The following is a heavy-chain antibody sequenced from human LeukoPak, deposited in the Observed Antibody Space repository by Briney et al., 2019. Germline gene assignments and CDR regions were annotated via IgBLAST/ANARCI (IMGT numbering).Heavy chain of an antibody. CDR1: GLIIKSYA. CDR2: ISYDGSKE. D-gene: IGHD7-27*01. J-gene: IGHJ4*02. V-gene: IGHV3-30-3*01. CDR3: AKVQLGIGVDY. Sequence: GRSLRLSCAGAGLIIKSYAMHWVRQAPGKGLEWVAVISYDGSKEDFADSVKGRFTISRDDSKNTLYLQMNSLRAEDTAVYYCAKVQLGIGVDYWGQGTLVTVSS.